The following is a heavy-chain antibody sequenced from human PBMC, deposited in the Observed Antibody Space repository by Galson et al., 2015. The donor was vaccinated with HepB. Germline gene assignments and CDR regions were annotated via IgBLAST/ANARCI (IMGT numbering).Heavy chain of an antibody. CDR2: ISYDGSNK. Sequence: SLRLSCAASGFTFSSYAMHWVRQAPGKGLEWVAVISYDGSNKYYADSVKGRFTISRDNSKNTLYLQMNSLRAEDTAVYYCARDLHSSSWYSALKIAWYFDLWGRGTLVTVSS. D-gene: IGHD6-13*01. J-gene: IGHJ2*01. CDR1: GFTFSSYA. V-gene: IGHV3-30-3*01. CDR3: ARDLHSSSWYSALKIAWYFDL.